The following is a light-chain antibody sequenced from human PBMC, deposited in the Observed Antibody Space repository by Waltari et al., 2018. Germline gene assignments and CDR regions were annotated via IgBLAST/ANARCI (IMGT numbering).Light chain of an antibody. CDR3: QTGGHGTWV. V-gene: IGLV4-69*01. CDR2: VNSDGSH. Sequence: QLVLTQSPSASASLGASVKLTCTLSSGHSSNVIAWHQQQQEKGPRYLMKVNSDGSHSKGDEIPVRFSGSSSGAERHLTISSLQSEDEADYYCQTGGHGTWVFGGGTKLTVL. CDR1: SGHSSNV. J-gene: IGLJ3*02.